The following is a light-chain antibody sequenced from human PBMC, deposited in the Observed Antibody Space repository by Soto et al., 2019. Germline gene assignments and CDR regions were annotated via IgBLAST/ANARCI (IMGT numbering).Light chain of an antibody. V-gene: IGLV1-51*01. Sequence: QSVLTQPPSVSAAPGQKVTISCSGSSSNIGDNFVSWYQHFPGAATKLLIYDNDKRPSGIPDRFSGSKAGTSATLGITGLQTGDEADYYCASWDSSLSAVLVGGGTQLTVL. CDR1: SSNIGDNF. CDR3: ASWDSSLSAVL. CDR2: DND. J-gene: IGLJ2*01.